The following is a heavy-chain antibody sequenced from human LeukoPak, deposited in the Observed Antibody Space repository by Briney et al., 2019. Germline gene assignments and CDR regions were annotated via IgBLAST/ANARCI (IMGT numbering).Heavy chain of an antibody. Sequence: SETLSLTCTVSGGSISSSSYYWGWIRQPPGKGLEWIGSIYYSGSTYYNPSLKSRVTISVDTSKNQFSLKLSSVTAADTAVYYCARDLIAATTPINWFDPWGQGTLVTVSS. V-gene: IGHV4-39*07. J-gene: IGHJ5*02. CDR2: IYYSGST. CDR1: GGSISSSSYY. D-gene: IGHD2-15*01. CDR3: ARDLIAATTPINWFDP.